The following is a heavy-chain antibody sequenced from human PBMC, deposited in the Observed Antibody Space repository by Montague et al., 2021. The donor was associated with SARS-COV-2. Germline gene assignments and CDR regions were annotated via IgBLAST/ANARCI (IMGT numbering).Heavy chain of an antibody. CDR3: AEGEWELPNY. J-gene: IGHJ4*02. CDR2: IYHSGST. CDR1: GYSISSGYY. V-gene: IGHV4-38-2*02. Sequence: SETLSLTCTVSGYSISSGYYWGWIRQPPGKGLEWIGSIYHSGSTYYNPSLESRVTISVDTSKNQFSLKLSSVTAADTAVYYCAEGEWELPNYWGQGTLVTVSS. D-gene: IGHD1-26*01.